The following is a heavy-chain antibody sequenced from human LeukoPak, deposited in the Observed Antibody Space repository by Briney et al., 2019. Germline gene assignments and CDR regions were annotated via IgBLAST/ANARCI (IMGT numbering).Heavy chain of an antibody. D-gene: IGHD6-13*01. J-gene: IGHJ3*02. CDR3: ARDTRKTMSSSWYDAEAFDI. CDR2: IYYSGST. V-gene: IGHV4-59*01. Sequence: PSETLSLTCTVSGGSISSYYWSWIRQPPGEGLEWIGYIYYSGSTNYNPSLKSRVTISVDTSKNQFSLKLSSVTAADTAVYYCARDTRKTMSSSWYDAEAFDIWGQGTMVTVSS. CDR1: GGSISSYY.